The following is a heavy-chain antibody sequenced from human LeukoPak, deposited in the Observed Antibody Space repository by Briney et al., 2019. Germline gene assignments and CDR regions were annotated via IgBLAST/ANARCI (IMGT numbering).Heavy chain of an antibody. CDR3: ARDVSSYGYYGMDV. J-gene: IGHJ6*02. V-gene: IGHV3-30*04. CDR2: ISYDGSEK. Sequence: PGGSLRLSCTASGFTVSSYAMHWVRQAPGKGLEWVAVISYDGSEKYYTDSVKGRLTISRDNSKNTLYLQMNSLRAEDTAVYYCARDVSSYGYYGMDVWGQGTTATVSS. CDR1: GFTVSSYA. D-gene: IGHD3-16*01.